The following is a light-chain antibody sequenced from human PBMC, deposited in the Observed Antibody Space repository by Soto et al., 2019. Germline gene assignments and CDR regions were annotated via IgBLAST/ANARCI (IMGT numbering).Light chain of an antibody. J-gene: IGLJ2*01. V-gene: IGLV2-8*01. CDR2: DVT. Sequence: QSVLTQPPSASGSPGQSVTISCTGTSSDVGVYSYVSWYQQHPGKAPKLMIYDVTKRPSGVPDRFSGSKSGNTASLTVSGLQAEDEADYYCSSYAGSNNMYVVFGGGTQLTVL. CDR1: SSDVGVYSY. CDR3: SSYAGSNNMYVV.